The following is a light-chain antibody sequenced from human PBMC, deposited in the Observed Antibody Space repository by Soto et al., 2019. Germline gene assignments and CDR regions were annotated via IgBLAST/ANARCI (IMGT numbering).Light chain of an antibody. V-gene: IGKV1-5*01. CDR3: QQDDSYPVT. CDR2: YAS. Sequence: DVQTTPSPSTLSASVGERVTMTWRASQRINNLLAWYQQKTGKTPKFLIYYASTLQSGVPSRFSGTGSRTELTLTISGQQPEDFATYSCQQDDSYPVTLGGGTKVDIK. J-gene: IGKJ4*02. CDR1: QRINNL.